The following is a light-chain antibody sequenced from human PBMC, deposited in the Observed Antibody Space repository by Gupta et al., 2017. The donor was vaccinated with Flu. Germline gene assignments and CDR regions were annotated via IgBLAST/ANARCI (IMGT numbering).Light chain of an antibody. CDR2: DDD. V-gene: IGLV1-51*01. Sequence: QPVLTQAPSVSAAPGQQAPISCSGSSSNIEHNYVSWYQQLPGTAPKLLIYDDDKRPSGIPDRFSGSKSGTSATLGITGLQTGDEADYYCAAWDSSLTAVLFGGGTKLTVL. J-gene: IGLJ3*02. CDR1: SSNIEHNY. CDR3: AAWDSSLTAVL.